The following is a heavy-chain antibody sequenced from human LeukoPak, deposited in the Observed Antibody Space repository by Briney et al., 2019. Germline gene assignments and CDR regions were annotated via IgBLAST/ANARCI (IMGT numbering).Heavy chain of an antibody. Sequence: PSETLSLTCTVSGGSISSYYWSWIRQPPGKGLEGIGYIYYSGSTNYNPSLKSRVTISVDTSKNQFSLKLSSVTAADTAVYYCARDFGSGVDYWGQGTLVTVSS. CDR2: IYYSGST. CDR1: GGSISSYY. V-gene: IGHV4-59*01. J-gene: IGHJ4*02. CDR3: ARDFGSGVDY. D-gene: IGHD2-15*01.